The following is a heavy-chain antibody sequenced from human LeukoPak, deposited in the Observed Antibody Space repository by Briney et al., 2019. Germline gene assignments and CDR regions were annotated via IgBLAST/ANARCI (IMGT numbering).Heavy chain of an antibody. CDR2: VSGNNGNR. V-gene: IGHV1-18*01. J-gene: IGHJ5*02. CDR3: ARVTTVTRSPWSWGPKKIGQEVNWFDP. D-gene: IGHD4-17*01. Sequence: GASVKVSCKASGYKFNTYDITWVRHAPGQGLEWMGWVSGNNGNRKYAQKFQGRVTMTTDTSTSTANMELRSLRSDDTAVYYCARVTTVTRSPWSWGPKKIGQEVNWFDPWGQGTLVIVSS. CDR1: GYKFNTYD.